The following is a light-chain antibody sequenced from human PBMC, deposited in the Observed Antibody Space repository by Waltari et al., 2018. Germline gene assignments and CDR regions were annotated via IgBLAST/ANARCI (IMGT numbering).Light chain of an antibody. Sequence: QAVLTQPASLSASPGASVSLTCTLRSGIDVGTFRIYWYQQRAGSTPQFLVRYKSASDNRQGSGVPKRFTGSKDFSANGGILRISGRQSGEDADYYCMMLYNNAVVFGGGTKLTVL. CDR1: SGIDVGTFR. CDR2: YKSASDN. J-gene: IGLJ3*02. CDR3: MMLYNNAVV. V-gene: IGLV5-45*01.